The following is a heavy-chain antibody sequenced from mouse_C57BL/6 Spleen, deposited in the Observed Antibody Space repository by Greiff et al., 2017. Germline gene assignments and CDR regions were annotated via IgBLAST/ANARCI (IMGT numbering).Heavy chain of an antibody. V-gene: IGHV2-2*01. CDR1: GFSLTSYG. J-gene: IGHJ4*01. CDR2: IWSGGSK. CDR3: AFYSNYGLDY. D-gene: IGHD2-5*01. Sequence: VQLQQSGPGLVQPSQSLSITCTVSGFSLTSYGVHWVRQSPGKGLEWLGVIWSGGSKDYNAAFISRLSIRKDNSKSQVFFKMNSLHADDTAIYYCAFYSNYGLDYWGQGTSVTVSS.